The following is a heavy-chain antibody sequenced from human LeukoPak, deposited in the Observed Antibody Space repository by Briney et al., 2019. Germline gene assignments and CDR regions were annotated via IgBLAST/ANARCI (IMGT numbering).Heavy chain of an antibody. D-gene: IGHD2-2*01. CDR2: IYYSGST. CDR1: GGSISSGGYY. CDR3: ARAVEVVVPAATYNWFDP. Sequence: SETLSLTCTVSGGSISSGGYYWSWIRQHPGKGLEWNGYIYYSGSTYYSPSLKSRVTISVDTSKNQFSLKLSSVTAADTAVYYCARAVEVVVPAATYNWFDPWGQGTLVTVSS. V-gene: IGHV4-31*03. J-gene: IGHJ5*02.